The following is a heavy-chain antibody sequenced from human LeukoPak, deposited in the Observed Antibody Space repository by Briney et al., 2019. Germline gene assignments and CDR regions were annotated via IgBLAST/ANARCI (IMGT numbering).Heavy chain of an antibody. CDR1: GGSILSTIYY. V-gene: IGHV4-39*07. Sequence: PSETLPLTCTVSGGSILSTIYYWAWIRQPPGKGLEWIGSIHYSGPTYYNPSLKSRVTISIDTSKSQFSLKLTSVTAADTAVYYCARDGPVKWGQGTQVTVSS. J-gene: IGHJ4*02. CDR2: IHYSGPT. D-gene: IGHD3-22*01. CDR3: ARDGPVK.